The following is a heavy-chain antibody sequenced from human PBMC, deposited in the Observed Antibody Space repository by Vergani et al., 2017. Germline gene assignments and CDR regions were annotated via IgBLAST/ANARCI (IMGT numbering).Heavy chain of an antibody. CDR1: GYSFTNYW. Sequence: EVLLVQSGAEVKNPGESLNISCQISGYSFTNYWIGWVRQMPGKGLEWMGIIHPADSDTRYSPSFQGQVTISVDKSISTAYLQRSSLRASDSAMYYCARLYGRDSSGSKYFDYWGQGTLVTVSS. CDR3: ARLYGRDSSGSKYFDY. V-gene: IGHV5-51*01. CDR2: IHPADSDT. D-gene: IGHD3-22*01. J-gene: IGHJ4*02.